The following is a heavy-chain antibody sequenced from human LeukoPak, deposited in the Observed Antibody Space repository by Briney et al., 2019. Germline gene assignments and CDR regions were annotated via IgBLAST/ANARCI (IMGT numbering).Heavy chain of an antibody. J-gene: IGHJ4*02. CDR1: GFTFSSYA. CDR3: ASLYGSGSYSTPDYFDY. V-gene: IGHV3-30*04. CDR2: ISYDGSNK. D-gene: IGHD3-10*01. Sequence: PGGSLRLSRAASGFTFSSYAMHWVRQAPGKGLEWVAVISYDGSNKYYADSVKGRFTISRDNSKNTLYLQMNSLRAEDTAVYYCASLYGSGSYSTPDYFDYWGQGTLVTVSS.